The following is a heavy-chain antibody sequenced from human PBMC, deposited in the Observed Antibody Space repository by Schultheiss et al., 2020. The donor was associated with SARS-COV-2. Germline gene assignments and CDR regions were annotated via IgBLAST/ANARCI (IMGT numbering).Heavy chain of an antibody. Sequence: SVKVSCKASGYTFTDYYMHWLRQAPGQGLEWMGGIIPIFGTANYAQKFQGRVTITADKSTSTAYMELSSLRSEDTAVYYCARETSGYPGFDYWGQGTLVTVSS. CDR2: IIPIFGTA. D-gene: IGHD3-16*02. CDR3: ARETSGYPGFDY. J-gene: IGHJ4*02. V-gene: IGHV1-69*06. CDR1: GYTFTDYY.